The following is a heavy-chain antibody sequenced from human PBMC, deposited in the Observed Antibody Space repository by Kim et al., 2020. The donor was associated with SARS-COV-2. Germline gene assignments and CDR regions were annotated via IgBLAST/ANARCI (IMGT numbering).Heavy chain of an antibody. CDR2: INHSGST. J-gene: IGHJ5*02. V-gene: IGHV4-34*01. Sequence: SETLSLTCAVYGGSFSGYYWSWIRQPPGKGLEWIGEINHSGSTNYNPSLKSRVTISVDTSKNQFSLKLSSVTAADTAVYYCARPVGAKFDPWGQGTLVT. D-gene: IGHD4-17*01. CDR3: ARPVGAKFDP. CDR1: GGSFSGYY.